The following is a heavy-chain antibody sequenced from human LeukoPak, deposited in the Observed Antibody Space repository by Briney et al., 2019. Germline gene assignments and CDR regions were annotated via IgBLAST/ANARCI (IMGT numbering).Heavy chain of an antibody. CDR3: ARLDGSSWYFDY. V-gene: IGHV4-39*07. J-gene: IGHJ4*02. CDR2: IYYSGST. D-gene: IGHD6-13*01. CDR1: GGSISSSSYY. Sequence: SETLSLTCTVSGGSISSSSYYWGWLRQPPGKGLQWIGSIYYSGSTNYNPSLKSRVTISVDTSKNQFSLKLSSVTAADTAVYYCARLDGSSWYFDYWGQGTLVTVSS.